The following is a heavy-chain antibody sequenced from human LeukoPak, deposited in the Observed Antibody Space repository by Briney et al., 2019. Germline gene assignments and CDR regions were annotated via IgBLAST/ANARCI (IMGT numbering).Heavy chain of an antibody. V-gene: IGHV4-30-4*01. CDR1: GGSISSGDYY. Sequence: SETLSLTCTVSGGSISSGDYYWSWPRQPPGKGLEWLGYIYYSGSTYYNPSLKSRVPISVATSKNQFSQKRSSVTAADTAVYYCAGGDSGAGPYFDYWGQGTLVTVSS. CDR2: IYYSGST. CDR3: AGGDSGAGPYFDY. J-gene: IGHJ4*02. D-gene: IGHD3-22*01.